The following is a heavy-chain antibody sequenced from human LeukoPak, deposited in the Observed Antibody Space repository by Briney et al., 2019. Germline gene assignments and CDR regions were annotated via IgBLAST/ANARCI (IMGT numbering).Heavy chain of an antibody. V-gene: IGHV4-39*01. D-gene: IGHD3-3*01. CDR1: GGSISSNGYY. J-gene: IGHJ4*02. Sequence: PSETLSLTCTVSGGSISSNGYYWGWIRQPPGKGLEWIGSFYYTGSTFYSPSLKSRVTISVDTSKNQFSLKLSSVTAADTAVYYCASRQSLYDFWSGYKGFDYWGQGTLVTVSS. CDR2: FYYTGST. CDR3: ASRQSLYDFWSGYKGFDY.